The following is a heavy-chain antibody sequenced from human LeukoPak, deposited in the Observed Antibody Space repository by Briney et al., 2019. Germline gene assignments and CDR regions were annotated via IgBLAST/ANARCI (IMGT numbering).Heavy chain of an antibody. Sequence: PSETLSLTCTVSGGSISSYYWSWIRQPPGKGLEWIGYIYYSGSTNYNPSLKSRVTISVDTSKNQFSLKLSSVTAADTAVYYCARDALKIPAIVGAILGYFQHWGQGTLVTVSS. D-gene: IGHD1-26*01. J-gene: IGHJ1*01. CDR2: IYYSGST. CDR3: ARDALKIPAIVGAILGYFQH. CDR1: GGSISSYY. V-gene: IGHV4-59*12.